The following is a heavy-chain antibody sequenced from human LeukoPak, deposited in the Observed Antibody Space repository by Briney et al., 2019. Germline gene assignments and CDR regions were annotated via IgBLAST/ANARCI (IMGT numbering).Heavy chain of an antibody. CDR2: IYHSGST. D-gene: IGHD2-2*01. CDR1: GYSISSGYY. J-gene: IGHJ6*04. CDR3: AREGRYCSSTSCPHMDV. Sequence: SETLSLTCAVSGYSISSGYYWGWIRQHPGKGLEWIGSIYHSGSTYYSPSLKSRVTISVDASKNHFSLKLTSVTAADTAVYYCAREGRYCSSTSCPHMDVWGKGTTVTVSS. V-gene: IGHV4-38-2*02.